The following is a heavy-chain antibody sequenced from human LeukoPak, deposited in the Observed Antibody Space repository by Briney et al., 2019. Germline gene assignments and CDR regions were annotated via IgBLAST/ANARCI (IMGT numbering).Heavy chain of an antibody. CDR3: ATDLAVAGAFDI. Sequence: ASVKVSCKASGYTFTSYGISWVRQAPGQGLEWMGWISAYNGNTNYAQKFQGRVTITRNTSISTAYMELSSLRSEDTAVYYCATDLAVAGAFDIWGQGTMVTVSS. J-gene: IGHJ3*02. CDR1: GYTFTSYG. D-gene: IGHD6-19*01. V-gene: IGHV1-18*01. CDR2: ISAYNGNT.